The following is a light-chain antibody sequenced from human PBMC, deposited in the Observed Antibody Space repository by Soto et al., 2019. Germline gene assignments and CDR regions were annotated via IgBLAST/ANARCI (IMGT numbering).Light chain of an antibody. CDR3: QTWGTGIWV. CDR2: LNSDGSH. Sequence: QLVLTQSPSASASLGASVKLTCTLSRGHSSYAIAWHQQQPEKGPRYLMKLNSDGSHSKGDGIPDRFSGSSSGAERYLIISSLQSEDEADYYCQTWGTGIWVFGGGTKVTVL. J-gene: IGLJ3*02. CDR1: RGHSSYA. V-gene: IGLV4-69*01.